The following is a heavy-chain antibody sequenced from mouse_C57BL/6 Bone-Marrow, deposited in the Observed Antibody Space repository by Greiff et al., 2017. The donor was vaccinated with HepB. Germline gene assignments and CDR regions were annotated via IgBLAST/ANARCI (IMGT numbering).Heavy chain of an antibody. V-gene: IGHV1-82*01. CDR2: IYPGDGDT. J-gene: IGHJ4*01. CDR3: ACYPHYYGSFYYAMDY. CDR1: GYAFSSSW. D-gene: IGHD1-1*01. Sequence: VQLQQSGPELVKPGASVKISCKASGYAFSSSWMNWVKQRPGKGLEWIGRIYPGDGDTNYNGKFKGKATLTADKSSSPAYMQLSSLTSEDSAVYFCACYPHYYGSFYYAMDYCGQGTSVTVSS.